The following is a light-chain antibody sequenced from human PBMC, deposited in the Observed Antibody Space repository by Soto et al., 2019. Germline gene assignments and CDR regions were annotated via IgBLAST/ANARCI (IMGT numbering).Light chain of an antibody. Sequence: EIVFTTAPATLSLSPGELVTLSCRASQSVSSNLAWYQHKPGQAPRLLIYGASTRATGIPARFGGSGSGTDFTLTISRLEPEDFAVYYCQQYGSSPSWTFGQGTKVDIK. CDR3: QQYGSSPSWT. V-gene: IGKV3-20*01. CDR1: QSVSSN. J-gene: IGKJ1*01. CDR2: GAS.